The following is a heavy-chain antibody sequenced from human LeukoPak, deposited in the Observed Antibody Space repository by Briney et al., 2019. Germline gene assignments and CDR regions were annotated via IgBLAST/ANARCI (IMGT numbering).Heavy chain of an antibody. CDR3: ATIAAAGKGGVDY. Sequence: PSETLSLTCTVSGGSISSSSYYWGWIRQPPGKGLEWIGSIYYSGSTYYNPSLKSRVTISVDTSKNQFSLKLSSVTAAGTAVYYCATIAAAGKGGVDYWGQGTLVTVSS. V-gene: IGHV4-39*01. J-gene: IGHJ4*02. CDR1: GGSISSSSYY. CDR2: IYYSGST. D-gene: IGHD6-13*01.